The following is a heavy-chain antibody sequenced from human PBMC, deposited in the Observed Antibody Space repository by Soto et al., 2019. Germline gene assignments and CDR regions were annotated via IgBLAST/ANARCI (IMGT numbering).Heavy chain of an antibody. Sequence: EVHLVESGGGLVQPGGSLRLSCAASGFTFRYYWLHWVRQVPGRGPVWVSGINNDGSDTFYADFVEVRFTISRDNAKNTVYLQMDSLRAEDTAVYDCGSLFEFWGQGTLVTVPS. J-gene: IGHJ4*02. CDR2: INNDGSDT. CDR1: GFTFRYYW. CDR3: GSLFEF. V-gene: IGHV3-74*01.